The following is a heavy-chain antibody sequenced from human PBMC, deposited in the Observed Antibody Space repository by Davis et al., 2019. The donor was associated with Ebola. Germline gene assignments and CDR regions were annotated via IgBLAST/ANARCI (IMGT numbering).Heavy chain of an antibody. CDR2: ISSSSSYI. V-gene: IGHV3-21*04. J-gene: IGHJ2*01. D-gene: IGHD3-10*01. CDR3: AKGGARDYYGSGSPNWYFDL. CDR1: GFTFSSYW. Sequence: GGSLRLSCAASGFTFSSYWMSWVRQAPGKGLEWVSSISSSSSYIYYADSVKGRFTISRDNSKNTLYLQMNSLRAEDTAVYYCAKGGARDYYGSGSPNWYFDLWGRGTLVTVSS.